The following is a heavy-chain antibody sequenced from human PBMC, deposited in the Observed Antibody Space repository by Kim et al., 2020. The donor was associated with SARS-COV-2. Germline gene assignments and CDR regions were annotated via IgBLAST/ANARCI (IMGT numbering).Heavy chain of an antibody. CDR2: INPSGGST. CDR3: AREGYGDYYYYGMDV. J-gene: IGHJ6*01. Sequence: ASVKVSCKASGYTFTSYYMHWVRQAPGQGLEWMGIINPSGGSTSYAQKFQGRVTMTRDTSTSTVYMELSSLRSEDTAVYYFAREGYGDYYYYGMDVWGQGTPVTRSS. V-gene: IGHV1-46*01. D-gene: IGHD4-17*01. CDR1: GYTFTSYY.